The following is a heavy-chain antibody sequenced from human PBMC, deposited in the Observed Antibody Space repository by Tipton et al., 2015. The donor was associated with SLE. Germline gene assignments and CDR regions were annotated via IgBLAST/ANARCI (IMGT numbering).Heavy chain of an antibody. V-gene: IGHV4-59*01. CDR3: ARDRDGLGIGDDAFDI. Sequence: TLSLTCTVSGGSISSYYWSWIRQPPGKGLEWIGYIYYSGSTNYNPSLKSRVTISVDTSKNQFSLKLTSLTTADTAVYYCARDRDGLGIGDDAFDIWGQGTMFTVSS. CDR1: GGSISSYY. J-gene: IGHJ3*02. CDR2: IYYSGST. D-gene: IGHD3-10*01.